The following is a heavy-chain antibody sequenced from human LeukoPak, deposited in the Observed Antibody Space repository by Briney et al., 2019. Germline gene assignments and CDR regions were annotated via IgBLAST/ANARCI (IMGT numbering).Heavy chain of an antibody. J-gene: IGHJ4*02. CDR1: GFTFSSYA. Sequence: GGSLRLSCAASGFTFSSYAMSWVRQAPGKGLEWVSAISGSGGSTYYADSVKGRFTISRDNSKNTLYLQMNSLRAEDTAVYYCAKRKPRSGSYDGRDFDHWGQGTLVTVSS. CDR2: ISGSGGST. V-gene: IGHV3-23*01. CDR3: AKRKPRSGSYDGRDFDH. D-gene: IGHD1-26*01.